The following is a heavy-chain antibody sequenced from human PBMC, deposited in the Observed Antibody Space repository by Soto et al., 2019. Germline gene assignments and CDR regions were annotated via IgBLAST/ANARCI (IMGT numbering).Heavy chain of an antibody. V-gene: IGHV3-11*06. CDR2: ISSSSSYT. CDR1: GFTFSDYY. J-gene: IGHJ4*02. D-gene: IGHD1-7*01. CDR3: ASFSRTGTTGPYYFDY. Sequence: GGSLRLSCAASGFTFSDYYMSWIRQAPGKGLEWVSYISSSSSYTNYADSVKGRFTISRDNAKNSLYLQMNSLRAEDTAVYYCASFSRTGTTGPYYFDYWGQGTLVTVSS.